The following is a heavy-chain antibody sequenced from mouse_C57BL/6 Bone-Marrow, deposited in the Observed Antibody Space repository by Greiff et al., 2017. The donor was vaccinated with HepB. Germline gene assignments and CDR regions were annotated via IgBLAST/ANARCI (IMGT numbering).Heavy chain of an antibody. D-gene: IGHD2-5*01. J-gene: IGHJ4*01. V-gene: IGHV1-55*01. CDR3: ATRSNPYYAMDY. CDR2: IYPGSGST. Sequence: QVQLQQPGAELVKPGASVKMSCKASGYTFTSYWITWVKQRPGQGLEWIGDIYPGSGSTNYNEKFKSKATLTVDTSSNTAYMQLSSLTSEDSAVYYCATRSNPYYAMDYWGQGTSVTVSS. CDR1: GYTFTSYW.